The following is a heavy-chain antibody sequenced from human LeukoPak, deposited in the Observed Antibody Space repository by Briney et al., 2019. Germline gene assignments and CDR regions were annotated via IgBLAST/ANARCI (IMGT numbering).Heavy chain of an antibody. D-gene: IGHD3-22*01. CDR2: IKEDGSVK. CDR1: GLSFSTYW. Sequence: PGGSLRLSCAASGLSFSTYWMTWVRQAPGKGLEWVANIKEDGSVKFYVDSLKGRFTISRDNAKNSLYLQMNSLRAEDTGVYYCAKEMIIVVGAFDIWGQGTMVTVSS. J-gene: IGHJ3*02. CDR3: AKEMIIVVGAFDI. V-gene: IGHV3-7*01.